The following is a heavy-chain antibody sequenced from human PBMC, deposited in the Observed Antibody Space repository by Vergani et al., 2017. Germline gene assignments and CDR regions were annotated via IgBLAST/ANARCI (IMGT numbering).Heavy chain of an antibody. D-gene: IGHD2-15*01. CDR2: IYVSGIT. CDR1: GASINNDFYY. Sequence: QVQLQESGPGLVKPSQTLSLTCTVSGASINNDFYYWHWIRQPAGKGLEWIGRIYVSGITDYNSSLQSRVSMSVDTSKNQFSLTLTSVTAADTAVYYCAGGAPYFSGDPFDYWGQGTLVTVSS. J-gene: IGHJ4*02. V-gene: IGHV4-61*02. CDR3: AGGAPYFSGDPFDY.